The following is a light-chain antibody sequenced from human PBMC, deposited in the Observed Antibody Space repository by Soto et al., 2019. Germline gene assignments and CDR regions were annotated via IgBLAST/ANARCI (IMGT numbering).Light chain of an antibody. V-gene: IGKV3-20*01. CDR3: QQDVTYPWT. Sequence: IVLTQSPGTLSLSPGERATLSCRASQRVISSYLAWFQQRPGRAPRLLIYGASKRATDIPDRFTGSGSGTDFALTISRLEPEDFAVYYCQQDVTYPWTFGQGTKVEIK. J-gene: IGKJ1*01. CDR1: QRVISSY. CDR2: GAS.